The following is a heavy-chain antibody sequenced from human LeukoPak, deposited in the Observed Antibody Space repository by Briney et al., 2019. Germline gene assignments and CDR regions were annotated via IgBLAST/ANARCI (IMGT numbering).Heavy chain of an antibody. CDR1: GGSISSSNW. J-gene: IGHJ3*02. Sequence: GTLSLTCAVSGGSISSSNWWSWVRQAPGKGLEWVSVIYSGGSTYYADSVKGRFTISRDNSKNTLYLQMNSLRAEDTAVYYCAREHGDDSSGYSPDAFDIWGQGTMVTVSS. CDR2: IYSGGST. CDR3: AREHGDDSSGYSPDAFDI. V-gene: IGHV3-53*01. D-gene: IGHD3-22*01.